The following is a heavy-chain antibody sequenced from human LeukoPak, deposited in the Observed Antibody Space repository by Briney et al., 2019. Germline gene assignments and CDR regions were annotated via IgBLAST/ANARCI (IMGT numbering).Heavy chain of an antibody. CDR3: ARDFPVLRWVGDLLSPEYYYFTDV. CDR1: GGSITNYY. J-gene: IGHJ6*03. V-gene: IGHV4-4*07. D-gene: IGHD3-10*01. Sequence: PSETLSLTCAVSGGSITNYYWNWIRQPAGKGLEWIGRIYSTGSTNYNPSLKSRVTLSVDTSNNQFSLRLTSVTAADSAVYYCARDFPVLRWVGDLLSPEYYYFTDVWGKGASVTVSS. CDR2: IYSTGST.